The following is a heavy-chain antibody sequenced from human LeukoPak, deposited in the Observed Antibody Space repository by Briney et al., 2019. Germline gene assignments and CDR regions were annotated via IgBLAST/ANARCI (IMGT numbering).Heavy chain of an antibody. D-gene: IGHD5-24*01. V-gene: IGHV3-48*02. CDR1: GFTFSSYG. J-gene: IGHJ4*02. CDR3: ARKMAL. Sequence: GGSLRLSCAASGFTFSSYGMNWVRQAPGKGLEWVSYIDGSSRSRYYADSVKGRFTVSRDNAKNSLCLQMNSLRDEDTAMCFCARKMALWGQGTLVTVSS. CDR2: IDGSSRSR.